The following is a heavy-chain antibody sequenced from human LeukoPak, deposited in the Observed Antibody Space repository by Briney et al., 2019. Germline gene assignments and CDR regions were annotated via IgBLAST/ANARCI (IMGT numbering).Heavy chain of an antibody. J-gene: IGHJ3*02. Sequence: SVKVSCKASGGTFSSYAISWVRQAPGQGLEWMGGIIPIFGTANYAQKFQGRVTITADKSTSTAYMELSSLRSEDTAVYYCACPVVVAATRVAFDIWGQGTMVTVSS. V-gene: IGHV1-69*06. CDR1: GGTFSSYA. CDR3: ACPVVVAATRVAFDI. CDR2: IIPIFGTA. D-gene: IGHD2-15*01.